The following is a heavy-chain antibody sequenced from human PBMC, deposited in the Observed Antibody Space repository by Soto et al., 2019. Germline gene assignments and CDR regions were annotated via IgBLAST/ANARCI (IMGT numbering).Heavy chain of an antibody. Sequence: ASVKVSCKASGYTFTSYGISWVRQAPGQGLEWMGWISAYNGNTNYAQKLQGRVTMTTDTSTSTAYMELRSLRSDDTAVYYCARVAYSSGWYYNRYYYYYMDVWGKGTTVTVSS. D-gene: IGHD6-19*01. CDR1: GYTFTSYG. V-gene: IGHV1-18*01. CDR2: ISAYNGNT. CDR3: ARVAYSSGWYYNRYYYYYMDV. J-gene: IGHJ6*03.